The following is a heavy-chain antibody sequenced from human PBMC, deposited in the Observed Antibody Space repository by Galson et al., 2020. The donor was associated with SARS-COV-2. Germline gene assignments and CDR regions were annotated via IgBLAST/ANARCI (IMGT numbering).Heavy chain of an antibody. D-gene: IGHD2-2*01. Sequence: ETSETLSLTCTVSGGSISSSSYYWGWIRQPPGKGLEWIGSIYYSGSTYYNPSLKSRVTISVDTSKNQFSLKLSSVTAADTAVYYCARGYCSSTSCPFDYWGQGTLVTVSS. CDR3: ARGYCSSTSCPFDY. V-gene: IGHV4-39*01. J-gene: IGHJ4*02. CDR2: IYYSGST. CDR1: GGSISSSSYY.